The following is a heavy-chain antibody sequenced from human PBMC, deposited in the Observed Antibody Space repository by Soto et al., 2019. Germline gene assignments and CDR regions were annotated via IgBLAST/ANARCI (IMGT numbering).Heavy chain of an antibody. V-gene: IGHV3-30*03. D-gene: IGHD2-2*01. CDR2: ISYDGSNK. Sequence: GGSLRLSCAASGFTFSSYGMHWVRQAPGKGLEWVAVISYDGSNKYYADSVKGRFTISRDNSKNTLYLQMNSLRAEDTAVYYCARDLHQDIVVVPAAADYWGQGTLVTVSS. J-gene: IGHJ4*02. CDR1: GFTFSSYG. CDR3: ARDLHQDIVVVPAAADY.